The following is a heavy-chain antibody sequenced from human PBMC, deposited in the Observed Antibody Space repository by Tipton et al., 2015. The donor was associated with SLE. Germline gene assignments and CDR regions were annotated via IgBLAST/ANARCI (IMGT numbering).Heavy chain of an antibody. D-gene: IGHD1-26*01. V-gene: IGHV4-4*08. CDR2: VYSTEDGTRYHRGST. CDR1: GDFASGSY. J-gene: IGHJ4*02. CDR3: ATVEPRSWAFDF. Sequence: GLVKPSETLSLTCAVSGDFASGSYWSWIRQSPGKGLEWMASVYSTEDGTRYHRGSTRYNPALNGRVTISMDTSKKVVSLTLTSVTAADAAVYYCATVEPRSWAFDFWGQGTLVTVSS.